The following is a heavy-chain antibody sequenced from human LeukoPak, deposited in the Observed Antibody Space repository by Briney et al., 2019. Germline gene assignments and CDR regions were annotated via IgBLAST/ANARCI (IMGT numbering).Heavy chain of an antibody. CDR1: SESFSGYL. Sequence: SETLSLTCAVYSESFSGYLWSWIRQPPGKGLEWIGEINGSGSTNYSPSLKSRVTISVDRSKNQFSLKLRSVTATDTAVYYCARGRGGYPDWGQGTMVTVSS. CDR3: ARGRGGYPD. J-gene: IGHJ3*01. V-gene: IGHV4-34*01. CDR2: INGSGST. D-gene: IGHD5-18*01.